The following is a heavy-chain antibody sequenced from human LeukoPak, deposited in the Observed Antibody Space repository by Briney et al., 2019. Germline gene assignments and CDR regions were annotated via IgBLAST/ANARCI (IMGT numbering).Heavy chain of an antibody. CDR2: ISYDGSNK. J-gene: IGHJ4*02. D-gene: IGHD3-10*01. CDR3: ARDSGSGSYSGY. V-gene: IGHV3-30*03. Sequence: GRSLRLSCAASGFTFSSYGMHWVRQAPGKGLEWVAVISYDGSNKYYADSVKGRFTISRDNSKNTLYLQMNSLRAEDTAVYYCARDSGSGSYSGYWGLGTLVTVSS. CDR1: GFTFSSYG.